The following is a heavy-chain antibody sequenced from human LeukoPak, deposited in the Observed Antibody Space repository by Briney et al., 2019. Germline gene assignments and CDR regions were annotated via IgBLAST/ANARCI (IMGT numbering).Heavy chain of an antibody. Sequence: GGSLRLSCAASGFTFSSYGMHWVRQAPGKGLEWVAFIRYDGSNKCYADSVKGRFTISRDNSKNTLYLQMNSLRAEDTAVYYCANGYCSGGSCYSGYFQHWGQGTLVTVSS. CDR2: IRYDGSNK. V-gene: IGHV3-30*02. CDR3: ANGYCSGGSCYSGYFQH. J-gene: IGHJ1*01. D-gene: IGHD2-15*01. CDR1: GFTFSSYG.